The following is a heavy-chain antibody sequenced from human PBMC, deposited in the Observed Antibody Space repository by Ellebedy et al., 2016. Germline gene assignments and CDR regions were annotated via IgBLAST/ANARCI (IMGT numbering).Heavy chain of an antibody. Sequence: GESLKISCAASGFTLSRYLMHWVRQAPGKGLMWVSYIDGSSTNYADSVKGRFTISRDSAKNTLYLQMNSLRAEDTAMYYCARLRSKSSNDAPEIWGQGTMVTVSS. CDR3: ARLRSKSSNDAPEI. J-gene: IGHJ3*02. V-gene: IGHV3-74*01. CDR1: GFTLSRYL. CDR2: IDGSST. D-gene: IGHD6-6*01.